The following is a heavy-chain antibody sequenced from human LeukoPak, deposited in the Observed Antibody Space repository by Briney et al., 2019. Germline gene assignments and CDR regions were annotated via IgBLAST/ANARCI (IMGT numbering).Heavy chain of an antibody. CDR2: ISGSGGNT. V-gene: IGHV3-23*01. D-gene: IGHD1-20*01. CDR3: AKDVGNWNGNFDY. Sequence: GGSLRLSCAASGFTFSSYAMSWVRQAPGKGLELVSAISGSGGNTYYADSVKGRFTISRDNSKNTLYLQMNSLRAADTAVYFCAKDVGNWNGNFDYWGQGTLVTVSS. J-gene: IGHJ4*02. CDR1: GFTFSSYA.